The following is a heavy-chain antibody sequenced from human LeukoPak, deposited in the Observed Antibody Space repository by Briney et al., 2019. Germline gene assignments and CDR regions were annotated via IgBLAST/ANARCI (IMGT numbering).Heavy chain of an antibody. D-gene: IGHD2-2*01. CDR1: GYSISSDYY. J-gene: IGHJ5*02. Sequence: PSETLSLTCTVSGYSISSDYYWGWIRQPPGKGLEWIGSIYHSGSTYYNPSLKSRVTISVDTSKNQFSLKLSSVTAADTAVYYCARAIVVVPAAMWFDPWGQGTLVTVSS. V-gene: IGHV4-38-2*02. CDR3: ARAIVVVPAAMWFDP. CDR2: IYHSGST.